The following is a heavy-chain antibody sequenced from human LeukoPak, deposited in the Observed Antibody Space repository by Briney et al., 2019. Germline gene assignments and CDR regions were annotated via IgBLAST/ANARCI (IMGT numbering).Heavy chain of an antibody. V-gene: IGHV3-21*01. CDR3: AKDSASLSSHFATYFDY. J-gene: IGHJ4*02. D-gene: IGHD6-13*01. CDR1: GFTFSSYS. CDR2: ISSSSSYI. Sequence: GGSLRLSCAASGFTFSSYSMNWVRQAPGKGLEWVSSISSSSSYIYYADSVKGRFTISRDNSKNTLYLQMNTLRTEDTAVYYCAKDSASLSSHFATYFDYWGQGTLVTVSS.